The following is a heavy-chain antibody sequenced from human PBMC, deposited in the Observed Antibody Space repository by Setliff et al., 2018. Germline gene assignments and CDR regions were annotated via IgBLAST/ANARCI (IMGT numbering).Heavy chain of an antibody. CDR1: GGSLRSNF. J-gene: IGHJ3*02. CDR2: IYYSGST. CDR3: AGLLVATIRHDAFDI. Sequence: PSETLSLTCTVSGGSLRSNFWGWIRQPPGKGLEWIGSIYYSGSTYYNPSLKSRVTISVDTSKNQFSLKLSSVTAADTAVYYCAGLLVATIRHDAFDIWGQGTMVTVSS. V-gene: IGHV4-39*01. D-gene: IGHD5-12*01.